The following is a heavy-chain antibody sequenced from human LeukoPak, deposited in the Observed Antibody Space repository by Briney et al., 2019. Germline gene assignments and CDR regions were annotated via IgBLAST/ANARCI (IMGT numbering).Heavy chain of an antibody. CDR1: GFIFDDFT. CDR3: ARDSRGSYYGFGAFDI. V-gene: IGHV3-43*01. Sequence: PGGSLRLSCAASGFIFDDFTMHWVRQAPGKGLEWVSLISWDGTDTYYADSVKGRFTISRDNAKNSLYLQMNSLRAEDTALYYCARDSRGSYYGFGAFDIWGQGAMVTVSS. D-gene: IGHD1-26*01. J-gene: IGHJ3*02. CDR2: ISWDGTDT.